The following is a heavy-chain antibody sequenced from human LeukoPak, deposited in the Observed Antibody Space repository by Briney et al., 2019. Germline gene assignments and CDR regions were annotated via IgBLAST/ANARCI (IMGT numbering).Heavy chain of an antibody. D-gene: IGHD2-8*01. CDR1: GFTFTTYG. V-gene: IGHV3-33*01. CDR3: ARRHGSTNPCFFDY. J-gene: IGHJ4*02. Sequence: PGRSLRLSCAASGFTFTTYGMHWVRQAPGKGLEWVAFIWFDGSDSYYADSVKGRFTISRDNSKKTLYSQMNSLRAEDTAVYYCARRHGSTNPCFFDYWGQGTLVTVSS. CDR2: IWFDGSDS.